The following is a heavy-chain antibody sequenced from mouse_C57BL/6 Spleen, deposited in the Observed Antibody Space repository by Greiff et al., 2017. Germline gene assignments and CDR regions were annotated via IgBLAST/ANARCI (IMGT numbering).Heavy chain of an antibody. V-gene: IGHV1-82*01. CDR3: ARGLHFDY. CDR1: GYAFSSSW. CDR2: IYPGDGDT. J-gene: IGHJ2*01. Sequence: VKLMESGPELVKPGASVKISCKASGYAFSSSWMNWVKQRPGKGLEWIGRIYPGDGDTNYNGKFKGKATLTADKSSSTAYMQLSSLTSEDSAVYFCARGLHFDYWGQGTTLTVSS.